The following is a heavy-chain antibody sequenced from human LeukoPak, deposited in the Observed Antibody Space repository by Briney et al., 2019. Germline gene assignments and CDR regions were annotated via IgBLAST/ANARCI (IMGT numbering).Heavy chain of an antibody. D-gene: IGHD3-22*01. J-gene: IGHJ4*02. CDR3: ALLGSSALDY. CDR1: GDSGSHFY. Sequence: SETLSLTCTVSGDSGSHFYNWIRQPAGKGLEWIGRIYRSGTTYYNPSLKSRVAMSVDTSKNQFSLKLRSVTAADTGLYFCALLGSSALDYWGQGALVTVSS. V-gene: IGHV4-4*07. CDR2: IYRSGTT.